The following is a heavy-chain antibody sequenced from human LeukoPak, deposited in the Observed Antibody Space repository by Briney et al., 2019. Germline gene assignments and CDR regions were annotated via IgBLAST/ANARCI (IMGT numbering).Heavy chain of an antibody. D-gene: IGHD2/OR15-2a*01. V-gene: IGHV3-11*05. Sequence: PGGSLRLSPAASGFIFSDYFMSWIRQAPGKELEWISYISSNSKYTKYADSVKGRFTISRDNAKKSLYLQMNSLRAEDTAVYYCARDKGNKYYFDYWGQGTLVTVSS. CDR1: GFIFSDYF. J-gene: IGHJ4*02. CDR2: ISSNSKYT. CDR3: ARDKGNKYYFDY.